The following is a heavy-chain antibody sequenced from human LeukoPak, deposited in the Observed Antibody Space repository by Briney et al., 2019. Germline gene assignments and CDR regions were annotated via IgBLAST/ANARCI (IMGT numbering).Heavy chain of an antibody. CDR2: IYYSGST. Sequence: PSQTLSLTCTVSGGSISSGGYYWSWIRQHPGKGLEWIGYIYYSGSTYYSPSLKSRVTISVDTSKNQFSLKLSSVTAADTAVYYCARDRGSGSYYSGPYYYYGMDVWGQGTTVTVSS. CDR3: ARDRGSGSYYSGPYYYYGMDV. D-gene: IGHD3-10*01. J-gene: IGHJ6*02. CDR1: GGSISSGGYY. V-gene: IGHV4-31*03.